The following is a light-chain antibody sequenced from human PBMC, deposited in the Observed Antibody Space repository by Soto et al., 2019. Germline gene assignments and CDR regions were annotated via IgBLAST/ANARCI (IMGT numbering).Light chain of an antibody. V-gene: IGLV2-14*01. J-gene: IGLJ1*01. CDR2: DVN. CDR1: SSDVGGYSY. CDR3: SCYTYSSSLYV. Sequence: QSALTQPPSVSGSPGQSITISCTGTSSDVGGYSYVSWYQQHPGKAPKLMIYDVNNRPSGVSNRFSGSKSGNTASLTISGLEAEEEDDYYCSCYTYSSSLYVFGTGTKVTVL.